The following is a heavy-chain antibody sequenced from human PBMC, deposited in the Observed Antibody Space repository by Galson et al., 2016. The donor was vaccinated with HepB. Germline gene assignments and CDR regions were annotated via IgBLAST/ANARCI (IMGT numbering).Heavy chain of an antibody. D-gene: IGHD3-9*01. Sequence: CAISGDSVSSSTAAWIWIRQSPSRGLEWLGRTYYRSKWYNDYAVSVKSRITINPDTSKNQFSLQLSSVTPEDTAVYYCARVVRYSPSGGMDVWGQGTTVTVSS. V-gene: IGHV6-1*01. CDR1: GDSVSSSTAA. CDR2: TYYRSKWYN. CDR3: ARVVRYSPSGGMDV. J-gene: IGHJ6*02.